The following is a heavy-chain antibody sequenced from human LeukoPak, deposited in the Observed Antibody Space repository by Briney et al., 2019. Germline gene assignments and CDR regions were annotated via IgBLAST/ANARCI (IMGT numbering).Heavy chain of an antibody. J-gene: IGHJ4*02. CDR2: IYYSGST. Sequence: SETLSLTCTVSGGSISSYYWSWIRQPPGKGLEWIGYIYYSGSTNYNPSLKSRVTISVDTSKNQFSLKLSSVTAADTAVYYCARQYYYGSGSPLGYWGQGTLVTVSS. V-gene: IGHV4-59*01. D-gene: IGHD3-10*01. CDR1: GGSISSYY. CDR3: ARQYYYGSGSPLGY.